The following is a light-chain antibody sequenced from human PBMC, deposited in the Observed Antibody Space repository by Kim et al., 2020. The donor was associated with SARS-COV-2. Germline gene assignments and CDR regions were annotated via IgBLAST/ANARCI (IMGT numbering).Light chain of an antibody. CDR3: QQHFTWPPIT. V-gene: IGKV3-15*01. CDR2: GAS. Sequence: SPGESAALSCRTSHNSKKALAWYQQTSGRPPRLLVYGASTRATDIPARFSGSGSGTVFTLTITNVQSEDSALYFCQQHFTWPPITFGQGTRLEIK. J-gene: IGKJ5*01. CDR1: HNSKKA.